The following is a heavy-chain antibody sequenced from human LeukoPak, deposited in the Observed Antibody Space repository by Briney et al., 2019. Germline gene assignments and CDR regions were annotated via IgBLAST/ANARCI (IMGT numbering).Heavy chain of an antibody. J-gene: IGHJ4*02. CDR2: ISNDGSNK. D-gene: IGHD6-13*01. CDR3: ATRFGYSSSWYLDFDY. Sequence: QVHLLESGGGVVQPVRTLRLSCAAFGFTFSSYGMHWVRQAPGKGLEWVPVISNDGSNKYYADSVKGRFTISRENSKTTLYLQMKSLRAEDTAVYYCATRFGYSSSWYLDFDYWGQGTLVTVSS. CDR1: GFTFSSYG. V-gene: IGHV3-30*03.